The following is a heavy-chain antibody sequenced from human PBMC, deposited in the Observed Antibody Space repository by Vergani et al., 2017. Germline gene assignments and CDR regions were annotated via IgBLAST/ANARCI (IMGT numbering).Heavy chain of an antibody. CDR3: ARDPRYGTTWPFLRLDMDV. CDR1: GGSISSGSYY. CDR2: FYTGGGT. Sequence: QVQLQESGPGLVRPSQTLSLTCTVSGGSISSGSYYWSRFRPPAGKGLEWIGRFYTGGGTSYNPSLKRRLTLSVDTAKNQFSLQLSPVTAADTAVYYCARDPRYGTTWPFLRLDMDVWGQGTTVGVSS. J-gene: IGHJ6*02. V-gene: IGHV4-61*02. D-gene: IGHD3-16*01.